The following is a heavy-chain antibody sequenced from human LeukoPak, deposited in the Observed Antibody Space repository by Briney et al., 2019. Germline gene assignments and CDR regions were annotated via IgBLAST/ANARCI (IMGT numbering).Heavy chain of an antibody. Sequence: PGGSLRLSCAASGFTFSSYAMSWVRQAPGKGLEWVSGISWNSGSIGYADSVKGRFTISRDNAKNSLYLQMNSLRAEDMALYYCARGRDGYNGIGDYWGQGTLVTVSS. CDR3: ARGRDGYNGIGDY. D-gene: IGHD5-24*01. V-gene: IGHV3-9*03. CDR2: ISWNSGSI. J-gene: IGHJ4*02. CDR1: GFTFSSYA.